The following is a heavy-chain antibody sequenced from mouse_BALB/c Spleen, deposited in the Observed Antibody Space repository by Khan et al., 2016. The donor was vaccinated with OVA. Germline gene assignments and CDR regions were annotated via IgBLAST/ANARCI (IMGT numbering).Heavy chain of an antibody. CDR2: INSSNGGI. V-gene: IGHV1S81*02. D-gene: IGHD3-3*01. Sequence: QVQLQQSGAELVKPGASVKLSCKASGYTFTSYYLYWLKQRPGQGLEWIGEINSSNGGINFNEKFKSKATLTVDKSSSTAYMQLSSLTSEDYAVSYWTRRGTARAARWLAYRGQGTLVTVSA. J-gene: IGHJ3*01. CDR1: GYTFTSYY. CDR3: TRRGTARAARWLAY.